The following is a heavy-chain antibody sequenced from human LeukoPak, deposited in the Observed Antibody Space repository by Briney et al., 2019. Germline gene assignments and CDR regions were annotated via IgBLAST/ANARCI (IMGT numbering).Heavy chain of an antibody. CDR2: IDTAGDT. D-gene: IGHD3-10*01. J-gene: IGHJ3*02. CDR1: GFTFSSYD. CDR3: TRVSNKASGVFDAFDI. Sequence: GGSLRLSCAASGFTFSSYDMHWVRQATGKGLEWVSGIDTAGDTYYPGSVKGRFTISRENAKNSFYLQMNSLRAGDTAVYYCTRVSNKASGVFDAFDIWGQGTMVTVSS. V-gene: IGHV3-13*01.